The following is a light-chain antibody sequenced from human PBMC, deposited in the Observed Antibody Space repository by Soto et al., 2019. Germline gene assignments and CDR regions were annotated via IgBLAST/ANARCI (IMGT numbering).Light chain of an antibody. J-gene: IGLJ1*01. CDR1: SSNIGAGYD. V-gene: IGLV1-40*01. CDR3: QSYDSSLSGYV. Sequence: QSVLTQPPSVSGAPGQRVTIPCTGSSSNIGAGYDVHWYQQLPGTAPKLLIYGNSNRPSGVPDRFSGSKSGTSASLAITGLQFEDEADYYCQSYDSSLSGYVFGTGTKVTVL. CDR2: GNS.